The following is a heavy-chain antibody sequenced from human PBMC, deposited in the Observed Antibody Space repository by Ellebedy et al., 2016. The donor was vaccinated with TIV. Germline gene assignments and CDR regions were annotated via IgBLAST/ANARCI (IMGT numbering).Heavy chain of an antibody. Sequence: GGSLRLSXVASGFTFRSHGTYWVRQVPGKGLEWVAVISSDGSNKYYADSVKGRFTISRDNSKNTLYLQMNSLRADDMAVYYCARGGSSGSSDYWGQGTLVTVSS. CDR2: ISSDGSNK. J-gene: IGHJ4*02. CDR3: ARGGSSGSSDY. CDR1: GFTFRSHG. D-gene: IGHD3-10*01. V-gene: IGHV3-30*03.